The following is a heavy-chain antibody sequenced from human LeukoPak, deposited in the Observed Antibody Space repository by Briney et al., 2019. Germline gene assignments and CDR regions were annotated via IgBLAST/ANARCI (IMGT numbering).Heavy chain of an antibody. CDR2: IKNKHEHQAT. J-gene: IGHJ4*02. Sequence: PGGSLRLSCAASGLDFSGAYMNWVRQAPGKGLEWVGLIKNKHEHQATDYAAPVRERFIITRDDSSSTLFLQMNSLKTEDTAVYYCVTDANRILGARGTGYWGQGILVTVSS. V-gene: IGHV3-15*07. CDR1: GLDFSGAY. D-gene: IGHD1-26*01. CDR3: VTDANRILGARGTGY.